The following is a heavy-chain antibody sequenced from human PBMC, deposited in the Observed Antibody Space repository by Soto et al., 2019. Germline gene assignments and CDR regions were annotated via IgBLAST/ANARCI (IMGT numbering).Heavy chain of an antibody. V-gene: IGHV3-23*01. CDR3: AKVSATSIYDISSVPDY. J-gene: IGHJ4*02. CDR1: GFTFSNYG. CDR2: ISGSGRST. D-gene: IGHD6-6*01. Sequence: EVQLLESGGGLVQPGGSLRLSCAASGFTFSNYGMTWVRQAPGKGLEWVSAISGSGRSTFYADSVKGRFTISRDNSKNTLYLQMNSLRAEDTAVYYCAKVSATSIYDISSVPDYWGQGTLVTVSS.